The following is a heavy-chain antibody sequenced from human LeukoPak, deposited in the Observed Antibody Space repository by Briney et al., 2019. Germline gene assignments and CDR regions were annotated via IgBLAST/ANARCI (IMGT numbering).Heavy chain of an antibody. Sequence: GGSLRLSCAASGFTFSSYGMSWVRQAPGKGLKWVSVMSADSATTFYADSVKGRFTISRDNAKNTVFLQMSSLRAEDTALYYCARKSASGNYPLDYWGQGTLVTVSS. CDR3: ARKSASGNYPLDY. V-gene: IGHV3-23*01. J-gene: IGHJ4*02. CDR1: GFTFSSYG. D-gene: IGHD3-10*01. CDR2: MSADSATT.